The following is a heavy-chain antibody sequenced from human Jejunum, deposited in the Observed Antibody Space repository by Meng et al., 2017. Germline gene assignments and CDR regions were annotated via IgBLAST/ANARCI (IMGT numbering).Heavy chain of an antibody. V-gene: IGHV3-23*04. CDR1: GFTFSSYA. J-gene: IGHJ4*02. CDR2: ISPGGGTT. CDR3: AKTHWLDY. D-gene: IGHD1-1*01. Sequence: EWQLGGSGGGLVQPGGSLRLSCAAYGFTFSSYAMSWVRQAPGKGLEWVSTISPGGGTTYYADSVKGRFTISRDNSMNTLSLQMNSLSADDTAVYYCAKTHWLDYWGQGTLVTVSS.